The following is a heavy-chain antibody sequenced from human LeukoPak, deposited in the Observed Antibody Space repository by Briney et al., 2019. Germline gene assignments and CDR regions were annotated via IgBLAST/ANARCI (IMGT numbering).Heavy chain of an antibody. CDR1: GFTFNTYT. Sequence: PGRSLRLSCAASGFTFNTYTMNWVRQAPGKGLEWVSYISGSSGIIDYADSVRGRFTISRDNAKNSLYLQMNSLRAEDTAVYYCAREGGGKWELPVYYYGMDVWGQGTTVTVSS. CDR3: AREGGGKWELPVYYYGMDV. CDR2: ISGSSGII. J-gene: IGHJ6*02. D-gene: IGHD1-26*01. V-gene: IGHV3-48*01.